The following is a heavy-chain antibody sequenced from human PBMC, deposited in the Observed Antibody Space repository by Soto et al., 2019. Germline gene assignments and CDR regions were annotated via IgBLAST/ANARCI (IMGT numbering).Heavy chain of an antibody. Sequence: QVQLQESGPGLVKPSETLSLNCTVSGGSISSYYWSWIRQPPGKGLEWIGYIYYSGSTNYHPSLKSRVTISVDTSNNQFSLKLGYVTAADTAVYYCARGAILDYWGQGTLVTVSS. D-gene: IGHD3-3*01. CDR2: IYYSGST. V-gene: IGHV4-59*01. CDR3: ARGAILDY. CDR1: GGSISSYY. J-gene: IGHJ4*02.